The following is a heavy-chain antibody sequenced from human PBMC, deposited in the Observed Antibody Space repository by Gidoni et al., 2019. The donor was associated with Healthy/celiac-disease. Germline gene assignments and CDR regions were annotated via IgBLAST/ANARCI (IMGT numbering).Heavy chain of an antibody. V-gene: IGHV1-69*01. CDR2: IIPIFGTA. Sequence: QVQLVQSGAEVKKPGSSVKVSCKASGGTFSSYAISWVRQAPGQGLEWMGGIIPIFGTANYAQKFQGRVTITADESTSTAYMELSSLRSEDTAVYYCARGVAGLAAAGYYYGMDVWGQGTTVTVSS. J-gene: IGHJ6*02. CDR3: ARGVAGLAAAGYYYGMDV. D-gene: IGHD6-13*01. CDR1: GGTFSSYA.